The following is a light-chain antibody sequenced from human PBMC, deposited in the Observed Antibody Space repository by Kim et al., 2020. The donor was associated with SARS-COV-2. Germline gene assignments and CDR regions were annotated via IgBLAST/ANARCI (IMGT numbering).Light chain of an antibody. CDR1: QSIGNW. CDR3: QQYKGGWT. V-gene: IGKV1-5*01. Sequence: SASVGDRVPITCRASQSIGNWLAWYQQKPGKAPKVLIYDASSLEGGVPSRFSGSGSGTDFTLTITSLQPDDLATYYCQQYKGGWTFGQGTKVDIK. CDR2: DAS. J-gene: IGKJ1*01.